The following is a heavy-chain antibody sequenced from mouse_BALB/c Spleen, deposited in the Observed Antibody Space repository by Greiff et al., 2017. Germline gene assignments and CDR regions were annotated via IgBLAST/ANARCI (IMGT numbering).Heavy chain of an antibody. V-gene: IGHV1-62-2*01. Sequence: VHLVESGAGLVKPGASVKLSCKASGYTFTEYIIHWVKQRSGQGLEWIGWFYPGSGSIKYNEKFKDKATLTADKSSSTVYMELSRLTSEDSAVYFCARHEDHRGFAYWGQGTLVTVSA. CDR1: GYTFTEYI. CDR3: ARHEDHRGFAY. J-gene: IGHJ3*01. CDR2: FYPGSGSI.